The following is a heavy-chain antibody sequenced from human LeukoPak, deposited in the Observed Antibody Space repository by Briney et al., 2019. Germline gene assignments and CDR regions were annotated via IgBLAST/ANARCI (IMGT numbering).Heavy chain of an antibody. CDR1: GFTFSSYS. Sequence: GGSLRLSCAASGFTFSSYSMNWVRQAPGKGLEWVSFITRSSNYIYYADSVKGRFTISRDNAKNSLYLQVNSLRAEDTAVYYCARGGSYLSAFDIWGQGTMVTVSS. D-gene: IGHD1-26*01. CDR2: ITRSSNYI. V-gene: IGHV3-21*04. CDR3: ARGGSYLSAFDI. J-gene: IGHJ3*02.